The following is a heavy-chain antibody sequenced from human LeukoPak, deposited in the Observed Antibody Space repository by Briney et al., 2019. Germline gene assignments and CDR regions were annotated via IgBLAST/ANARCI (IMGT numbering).Heavy chain of an antibody. CDR3: AKDDGGSPPDAFDI. Sequence: GGSLRLSCAASGFTFSSYAMSWVRQAPGKGLEWVSTIRYSGGSTYYADSVKGRFAISRDSSKNTLYLQMNGLRGEDTAVYYCAKDDGGSPPDAFDIWGQGTLVTVSS. J-gene: IGHJ3*02. CDR2: IRYSGGST. D-gene: IGHD3-10*01. V-gene: IGHV3-23*01. CDR1: GFTFSSYA.